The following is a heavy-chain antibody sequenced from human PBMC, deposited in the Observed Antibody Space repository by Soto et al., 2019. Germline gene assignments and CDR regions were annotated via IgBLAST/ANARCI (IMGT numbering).Heavy chain of an antibody. CDR2: MSGRGDST. V-gene: IGHV3-23*01. J-gene: IGHJ2*01. CDR3: ARGNYGNWYFDL. CDR1: GFSFSSYA. D-gene: IGHD4-17*01. Sequence: EVQLLESGGGLVQPGVSQRLSCAVSGFSFSSYAMNWVRQAPGKGLEWVSSMSGRGDSTYYAESVKGRFTISRDNSKDTLYLQMNRLRVEDTAVYYCARGNYGNWYFDLWGRGTLVSVSS.